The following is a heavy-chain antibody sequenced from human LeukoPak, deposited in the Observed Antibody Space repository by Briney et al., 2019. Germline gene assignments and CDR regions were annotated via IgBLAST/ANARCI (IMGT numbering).Heavy chain of an antibody. CDR3: ARTSIAARPYAFDI. D-gene: IGHD6-6*01. J-gene: IGHJ3*02. CDR2: IWFDGSDK. V-gene: IGHV3-33*01. CDR1: GFTFSSYG. Sequence: AGGSLRLSCAASGFTFSSYGLHWVRQAPGKGLEWVAVIWFDGSDKYYADSVKGRFTISRDNSKNTLYLQMNSLRAEDTAVYYCARTSIAARPYAFDIWGQGTMVTVSS.